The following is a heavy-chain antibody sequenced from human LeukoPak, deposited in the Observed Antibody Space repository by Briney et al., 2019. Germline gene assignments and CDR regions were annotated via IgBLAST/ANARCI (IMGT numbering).Heavy chain of an antibody. CDR2: INPNSGDT. Sequence: ASVKVSCKASGYTFTGYYLHWGRQAPGQGLEWMGCINPNSGDTNYAQKFQGRVTMTRDTFLSTAYMELSSLRSDDTAVYYCARDKNPTVFDYWGQGSLVTVSS. J-gene: IGHJ4*02. CDR1: GYTFTGYY. CDR3: ARDKNPTVFDY. V-gene: IGHV1-2*02.